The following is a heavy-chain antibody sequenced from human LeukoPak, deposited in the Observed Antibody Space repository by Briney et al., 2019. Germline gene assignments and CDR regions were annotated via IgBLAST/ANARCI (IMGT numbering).Heavy chain of an antibody. CDR1: GFTFSSYG. D-gene: IGHD3-22*01. CDR2: IRYDGSNK. V-gene: IGHV3-30*02. J-gene: IGHJ5*02. CDR3: AKGYDSSGSTPFDP. Sequence: GRSLRLSCAASGFTFSSYGMHWVRQAPGKGLEWVAFIRYDGSNKYYADSVKGRFTISRDNSKNTLYLQMNSLRAEDTAVYYCAKGYDSSGSTPFDPWGQGTLVTVSS.